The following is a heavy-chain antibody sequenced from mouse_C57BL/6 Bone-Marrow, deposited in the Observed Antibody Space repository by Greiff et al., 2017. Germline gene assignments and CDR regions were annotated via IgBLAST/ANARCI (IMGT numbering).Heavy chain of an antibody. V-gene: IGHV1-50*01. CDR3: AYCRPYYCAMDY. J-gene: IGHJ4*01. Sequence: QVQLQQPGAELVKPGASVKLSCKASGYTFTSYWMQWVKQRPGQGLEWIGEIDPSDSYTNYNQKFKGKATLTVDTSSSTAYMPLSSLTSEDSAVYYCAYCRPYYCAMDYWGQGTSVTVSS. CDR2: IDPSDSYT. CDR1: GYTFTSYW.